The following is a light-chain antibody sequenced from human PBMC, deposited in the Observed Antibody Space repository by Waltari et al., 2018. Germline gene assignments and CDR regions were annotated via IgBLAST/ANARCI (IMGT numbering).Light chain of an antibody. Sequence: EIVLTQSPGTPSLSPGERPTLSCRASQSIGRSVVWYQQKPGQAPRLLIYDVSRRATGIPDRFSGSGYGTDFSLTISRLEPEDFAVYYCQKYERLPATFGQGTTVEIK. V-gene: IGKV3-20*01. CDR1: QSIGRS. CDR2: DVS. CDR3: QKYERLPAT. J-gene: IGKJ1*01.